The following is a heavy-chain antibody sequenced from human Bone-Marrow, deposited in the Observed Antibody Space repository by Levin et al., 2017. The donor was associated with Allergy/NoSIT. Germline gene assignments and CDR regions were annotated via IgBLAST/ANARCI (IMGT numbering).Heavy chain of an antibody. D-gene: IGHD3-9*01. J-gene: IGHJ6*04. CDR1: GFTFSKYG. CDR2: ISSDGDKT. CDR3: AKEMFESVGYPDWPAADGLDV. Sequence: GESLKISCKGSGFTFSKYGMNWVRQAPGKGLEWVALISSDGDKTYYGDSVKGRFTIYRDNSKNTQFLQMNNLRREDTAVYFCAKEMFESVGYPDWPAADGLDVWGEGTTVTVSS. V-gene: IGHV3-30*18.